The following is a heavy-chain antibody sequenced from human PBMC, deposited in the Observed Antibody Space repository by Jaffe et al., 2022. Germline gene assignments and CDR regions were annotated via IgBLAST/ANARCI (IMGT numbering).Heavy chain of an antibody. J-gene: IGHJ4*02. D-gene: IGHD5-12*01. Sequence: QVQLQQWGAGLLKPSETLSLTCAVYGGSFSGYYWSWIRQPPGKGLEWIGEINHSGSTNYNPSLKSRVTISVDTSKNQFSLKLSSVTAADTAVYYCARGPFEYSGYDYDYWGQGTLVTVSS. CDR3: ARGPFEYSGYDYDY. CDR2: INHSGST. CDR1: GGSFSGYY. V-gene: IGHV4-34*01.